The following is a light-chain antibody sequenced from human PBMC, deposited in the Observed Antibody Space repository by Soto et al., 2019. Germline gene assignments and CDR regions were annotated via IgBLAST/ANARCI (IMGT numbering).Light chain of an antibody. J-gene: IGLJ1*01. Sequence: QSFLTQPASVSGSPGQSITISCTGTSSDVGGYNYVSWYQQHPGKAPKLMIYEVSNRPSGVSNRFSASKSGNTAPLTISGLQAEDEADYYCSSYTTSNTYVFGTGTKVTVL. V-gene: IGLV2-14*01. CDR2: EVS. CDR1: SSDVGGYNY. CDR3: SSYTTSNTYV.